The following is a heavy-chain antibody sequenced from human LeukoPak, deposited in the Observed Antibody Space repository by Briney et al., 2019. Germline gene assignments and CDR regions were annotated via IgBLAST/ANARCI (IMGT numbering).Heavy chain of an antibody. Sequence: GRSLRLSCEASGFTFSHYGMHWVRQAPGKGLEWVAVIWSDGTNQYYADSVKGRFTISRDNSKNTLYLQMNSLRAEDTAVYYCARGILPNWFDPWGQGTLVTVSS. D-gene: IGHD3-9*01. CDR1: GFTFSHYG. V-gene: IGHV3-33*01. CDR2: IWSDGTNQ. CDR3: ARGILPNWFDP. J-gene: IGHJ5*02.